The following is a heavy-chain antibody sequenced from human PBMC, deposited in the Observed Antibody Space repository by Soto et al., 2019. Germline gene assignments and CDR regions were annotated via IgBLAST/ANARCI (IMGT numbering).Heavy chain of an antibody. CDR3: ARLGDGYKYYFDY. Sequence: GESLKISCKGSGYSFTNYWIGWVRQVPGKGLEWMGIIYPGDSDTRYSPSFQGQVTISADKSITTTYLQWSSLKASDTAMYYCARLGDGYKYYFDYWGQGTLVTVSS. CDR1: GYSFTNYW. J-gene: IGHJ4*02. V-gene: IGHV5-51*01. D-gene: IGHD5-12*01. CDR2: IYPGDSDT.